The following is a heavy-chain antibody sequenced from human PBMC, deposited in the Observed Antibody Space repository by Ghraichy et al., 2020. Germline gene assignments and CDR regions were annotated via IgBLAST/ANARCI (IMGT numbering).Heavy chain of an antibody. CDR3: ARGIATTGTFFDY. CDR1: GFTVSSSY. CDR2: IYSGYST. J-gene: IGHJ4*02. D-gene: IGHD6-13*01. V-gene: IGHV3-66*01. Sequence: GGSLRLSCVASGFTVSSSYMSWVRQAPGKGLEWVSVIYSGYSTYYADSVKGRFTISRDNSKNTVYLQMNSLRAEDTAVYYCARGIATTGTFFDYWGQGTLVTVSS.